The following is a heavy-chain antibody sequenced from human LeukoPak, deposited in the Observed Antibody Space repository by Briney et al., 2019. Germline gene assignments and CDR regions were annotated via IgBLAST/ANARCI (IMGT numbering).Heavy chain of an antibody. D-gene: IGHD3-9*01. CDR3: AKDTAGERYFDWSIPDY. J-gene: IGHJ4*02. CDR1: GFTFSSYG. CDR2: ISYDGSNK. Sequence: PGRSLRLSCAASGFTFSSYGMHWVRQAPGKGLEWVAVISYDGSNKYYADSVKGRFTISRDNSKNTLYLQMNSLRAEDTAVYYCAKDTAGERYFDWSIPDYWGQGTLVTVSS. V-gene: IGHV3-30*18.